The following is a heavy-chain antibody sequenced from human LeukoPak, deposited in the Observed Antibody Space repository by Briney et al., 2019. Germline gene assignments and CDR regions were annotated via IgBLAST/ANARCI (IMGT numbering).Heavy chain of an antibody. CDR3: ARKHLGSGSYLHYYYYMDV. V-gene: IGHV1-18*01. CDR2: ISADNGNT. D-gene: IGHD3-10*01. J-gene: IGHJ6*03. Sequence: ASVKVSCKASGYTFTSYGISWVRQAPGQGLEWMGWISADNGNTNYAQKLQGRVTMTTDTSTSTAYMELRSLRSDDTAVYYCARKHLGSGSYLHYYYYMDVWGKGTTVTVSS. CDR1: GYTFTSYG.